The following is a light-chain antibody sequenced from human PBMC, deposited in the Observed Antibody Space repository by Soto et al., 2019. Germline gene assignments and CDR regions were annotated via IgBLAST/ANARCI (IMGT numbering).Light chain of an antibody. Sequence: DIQLTQSPSFLSASVGDRATITCRASQGISSYLAWYKQKPGKAPKLLSYAASTLQSGVPSRFSGSGSGTDFTLTISSLKPEDFETYYCQQFRSFPITFGQGTRLEIK. CDR2: AAS. CDR1: QGISSY. J-gene: IGKJ5*01. V-gene: IGKV1-9*01. CDR3: QQFRSFPIT.